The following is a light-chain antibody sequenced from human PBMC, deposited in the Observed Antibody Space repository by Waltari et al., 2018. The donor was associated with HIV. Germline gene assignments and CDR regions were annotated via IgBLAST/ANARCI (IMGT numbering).Light chain of an antibody. V-gene: IGKV3-15*01. J-gene: IGKJ2*01. Sequence: ELVMTQSPATLSVSPGERATLSCRASQSVSSNLAWYQQKPGQAPRLLIYDASTRATGIPARFSGSGSGTYFTLTISSLQSEDFAVYYCQQYNNWPPGTFGQGAKLEIK. CDR2: DAS. CDR1: QSVSSN. CDR3: QQYNNWPPGT.